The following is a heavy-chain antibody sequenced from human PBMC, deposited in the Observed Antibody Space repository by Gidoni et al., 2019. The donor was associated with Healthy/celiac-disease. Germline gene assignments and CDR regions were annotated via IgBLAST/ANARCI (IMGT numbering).Heavy chain of an antibody. CDR2: IKQDGSEK. V-gene: IGHV3-7*01. J-gene: IGHJ3*02. CDR3: AREGWNDAFDI. Sequence: EVQLVESGGGLVQPGGSLRLSCAASGFTFRSYWMSWVRQAPGKGLEWVANIKQDGSEKYYVDSVKGRFTISRDNAKNSLYLQMNSLRAEDTAVYYCAREGWNDAFDIWGQGTMVTVSS. D-gene: IGHD1-1*01. CDR1: GFTFRSYW.